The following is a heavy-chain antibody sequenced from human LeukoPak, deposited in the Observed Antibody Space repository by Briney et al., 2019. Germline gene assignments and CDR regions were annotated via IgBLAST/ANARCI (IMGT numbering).Heavy chain of an antibody. Sequence: GGSLRLSCAASGFTFSNYGMHWVRQAPGKGLEWVAFIRYDGSNKYYADSVKGRFTISRDNSKNTLYLQMNSLRAEDTAVYYCANPIAAAGDDAFDIWGQGTMVTVSS. D-gene: IGHD6-13*01. J-gene: IGHJ3*02. CDR3: ANPIAAAGDDAFDI. CDR2: IRYDGSNK. CDR1: GFTFSNYG. V-gene: IGHV3-30*02.